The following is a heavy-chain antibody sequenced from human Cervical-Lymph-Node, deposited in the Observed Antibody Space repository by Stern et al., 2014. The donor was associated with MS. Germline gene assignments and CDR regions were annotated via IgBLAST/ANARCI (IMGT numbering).Heavy chain of an antibody. Sequence: EVQLVESGAEVQKPGESLKISCKGSGYSFTANWIAWVRQMPGKGLEWMGIIYPGDSDTRYSPSFQGQVTIAADKSISTAYLQWSSLKASDTAMYYCARDYGDYAFDYWGQGTLVTVSS. J-gene: IGHJ4*02. CDR2: IYPGDSDT. D-gene: IGHD4-17*01. CDR3: ARDYGDYAFDY. V-gene: IGHV5-51*01. CDR1: GYSFTANW.